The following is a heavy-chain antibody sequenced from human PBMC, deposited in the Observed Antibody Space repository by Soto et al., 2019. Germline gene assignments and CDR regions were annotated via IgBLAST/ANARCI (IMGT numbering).Heavy chain of an antibody. J-gene: IGHJ4*02. V-gene: IGHV1-69*02. CDR2: MIPILGIA. D-gene: IGHD6-13*01. CDR3: ASESAGIAAAGRKALDY. CDR1: GGTFSSYT. Sequence: SVKVSCKASGGTFSSYTISWVRQAPGQGLEWMGRMIPILGIANYAQKFQGRVTITADKSTSTAYMELSSLRSEDTAVYYCASESAGIAAAGRKALDYWGQGTLVT.